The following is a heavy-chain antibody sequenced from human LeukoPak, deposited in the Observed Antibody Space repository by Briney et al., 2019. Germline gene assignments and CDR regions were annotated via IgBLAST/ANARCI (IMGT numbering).Heavy chain of an antibody. CDR2: INTDGTYT. CDR3: AKDMTGPDDS. V-gene: IGHV3-74*01. J-gene: IGHJ4*02. Sequence: HPGGSLRLSCAASGFPFSAYWVYWVRQAPGKGLVWVSRINTDGTYTSYADSVKGRFTISRDNAQNTLFLQMTSLRVEDTAVYYCAKDMTGPDDSWGPGTLVTVSS. D-gene: IGHD3-16*01. CDR1: GFPFSAYW.